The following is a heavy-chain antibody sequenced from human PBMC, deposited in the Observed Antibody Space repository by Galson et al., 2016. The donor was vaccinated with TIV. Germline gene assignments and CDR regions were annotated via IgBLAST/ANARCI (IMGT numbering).Heavy chain of an antibody. CDR2: IIAIFRIA. D-gene: IGHD5-18*01. CDR3: ARGSGYNYGTPFDF. Sequence: SVKVSCKASGAIFNSYAISWVRQAPGQGLEWMGGIIAIFRIANYSQKFQGRVTITADESTSTAYMALSSLRSEDTAVYYCARGSGYNYGTPFDFWGQGTLVTVSS. J-gene: IGHJ4*02. V-gene: IGHV1-69*13. CDR1: GAIFNSYA.